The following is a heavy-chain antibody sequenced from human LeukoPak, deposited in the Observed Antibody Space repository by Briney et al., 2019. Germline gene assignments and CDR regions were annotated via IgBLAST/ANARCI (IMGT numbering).Heavy chain of an antibody. CDR3: SGDGEY. J-gene: IGHJ4*02. CDR1: GFTSNTYG. CDR2: ISTGSTSK. V-gene: IGHV3-23*01. Sequence: GGSLRLSCAASGFTSNTYGMSWVRQAPGRGLECVSVISTGSTSKYYAESVKGRFTISRDNSKNTVYLQMNSLRVEDTAVYYCSGDGEYWGQGTLVTVSS.